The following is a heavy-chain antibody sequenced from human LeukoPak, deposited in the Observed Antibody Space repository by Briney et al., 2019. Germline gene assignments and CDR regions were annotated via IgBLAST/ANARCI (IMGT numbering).Heavy chain of an antibody. CDR2: ISYDGSNK. J-gene: IGHJ4*02. CDR3: AKDYGSGIAVAGTIFYD. Sequence: GGSLRLSCAASGFTFSNHAMNWVRQAPGKGLEWVAVISYDGSNKYYADSVKGRFTISRDNSKNTLYLQMNSLRAEDTAVYYCAKDYGSGIAVAGTIFYDWGQGTLVTVSS. CDR1: GFTFSNHA. V-gene: IGHV3-30*18. D-gene: IGHD6-19*01.